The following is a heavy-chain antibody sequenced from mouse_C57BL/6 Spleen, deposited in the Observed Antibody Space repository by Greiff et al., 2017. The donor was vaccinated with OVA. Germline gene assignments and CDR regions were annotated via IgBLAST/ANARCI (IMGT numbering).Heavy chain of an antibody. V-gene: IGHV1-85*01. CDR1: GYTFTSYD. D-gene: IGHD3-1*01. J-gene: IGHJ3*01. CDR2: IYPRDGST. CDR3: ASSGDDEGAWFAY. Sequence: QVQLQQSGPELVKPGASVKLSCKASGYTFTSYDINWVKQRPGQGLEWIGWIYPRDGSTKYNEKFKGKATLTIDTSSSTAYMELHSLTSEDSAVYFCASSGDDEGAWFAYWGQGTLVTVSA.